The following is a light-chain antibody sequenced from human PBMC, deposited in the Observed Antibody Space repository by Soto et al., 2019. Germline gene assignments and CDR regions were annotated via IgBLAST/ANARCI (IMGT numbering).Light chain of an antibody. CDR2: AAS. J-gene: IGKJ4*01. Sequence: DIQMTQSPSSVSASVGDSVAISCRASQRISSWLAWYQQKPGKAPKLLISAASTLQRGVPSRFSGSGSGTQFTLTISSLQPEDFATYYCQQLNAYPLTFGGGTRVEIK. V-gene: IGKV1-12*01. CDR1: QRISSW. CDR3: QQLNAYPLT.